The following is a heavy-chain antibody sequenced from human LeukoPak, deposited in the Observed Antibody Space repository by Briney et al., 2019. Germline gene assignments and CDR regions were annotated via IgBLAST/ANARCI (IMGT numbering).Heavy chain of an antibody. CDR3: ARHGSSQPFDY. V-gene: IGHV4-39*01. J-gene: IGHJ4*02. CDR1: GGSISSSSYY. CDR2: IYYSGST. Sequence: PSETLSLTCTVSGGSISSSSYYWGWIRQPPGKGLEWIGSIYYSGSTYYNPSLKSRVTISVDTSKNQFSLKLSSVTAADTAVYYCARHGSSQPFDYWGQGTLVTVSS. D-gene: IGHD6-13*01.